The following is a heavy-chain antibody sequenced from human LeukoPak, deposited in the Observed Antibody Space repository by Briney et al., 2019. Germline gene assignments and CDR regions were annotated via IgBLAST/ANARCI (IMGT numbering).Heavy chain of an antibody. Sequence: PSETLSLTCAVYGGSLSGNYWSWIRQPPGKGLEWIGEIHAIEGTNYNPSLRSRVTVSLDTSKNQFSLRMTSVTAADTALYYCASGTDSXXLXYWGQGTLXTXXS. CDR2: IHAIEGT. V-gene: IGHV4-34*01. J-gene: IGHJ4*02. CDR1: GGSLSGNY. D-gene: IGHD3-22*01. CDR3: ASGTDSXXLXY.